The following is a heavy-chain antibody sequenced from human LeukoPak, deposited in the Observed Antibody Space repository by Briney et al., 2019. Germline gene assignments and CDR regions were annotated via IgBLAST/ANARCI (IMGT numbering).Heavy chain of an antibody. V-gene: IGHV1-46*01. Sequence: ASVKVSCKASGYTFTSYYMHWVRQAPGQGLEWMGIINPSGGSTSYAQKFQGRVTMTRDTSTSTAYMELSRLRSDDTAVYYCARAENPINSGYDGDYFDYWGQGTLVAVSS. CDR2: INPSGGST. J-gene: IGHJ4*02. CDR3: ARAENPINSGYDGDYFDY. CDR1: GYTFTSYY. D-gene: IGHD5-12*01.